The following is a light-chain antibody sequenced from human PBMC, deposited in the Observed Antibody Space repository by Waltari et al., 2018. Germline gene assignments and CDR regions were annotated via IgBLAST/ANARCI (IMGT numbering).Light chain of an antibody. V-gene: IGKV1-39*01. CDR2: SAS. J-gene: IGKJ5*01. Sequence: DIQLTQSPSSLSASVGDRVTITCRESQSISRYLNWYQQEPGKAPKVLIYSASSLQTGVPSRFSGSGSGTDFTLTISSLQPEDFATYYCQQSYRAPITFGQGTRLDIK. CDR1: QSISRY. CDR3: QQSYRAPIT.